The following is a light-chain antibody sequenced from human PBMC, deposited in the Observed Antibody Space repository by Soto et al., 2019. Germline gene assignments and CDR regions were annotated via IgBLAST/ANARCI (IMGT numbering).Light chain of an antibody. CDR1: QRVSSH. CDR2: AAS. J-gene: IGKJ1*01. V-gene: IGKV3-15*01. CDR3: HQYNNWPWT. Sequence: ETVMSLSPVTLSVSQGDTATLSCRASQRVSSHLAWYQQKPGQAPRLLTYAASTRATGIPVRFSGSGSETEFTLTIRSLQSEDFALYYCHQYNNWPWTFGQGTKVDI.